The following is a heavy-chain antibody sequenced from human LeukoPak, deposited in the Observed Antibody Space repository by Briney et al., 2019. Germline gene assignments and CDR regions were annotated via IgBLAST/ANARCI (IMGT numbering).Heavy chain of an antibody. V-gene: IGHV4-34*01. D-gene: IGHD6-13*01. CDR2: INHSGST. J-gene: IGHJ5*02. CDR1: GGSFSGYY. Sequence: PSETLSLTCAVYGGSFSGYYWSWIRQPPGKGLEWIGEINHSGSTNYNPSLKSRVTISVDTSKNQFSLKLSSVTAADTAVYYCARGGDSSSRNWFDPWGQGTQVTVSS. CDR3: ARGGDSSSRNWFDP.